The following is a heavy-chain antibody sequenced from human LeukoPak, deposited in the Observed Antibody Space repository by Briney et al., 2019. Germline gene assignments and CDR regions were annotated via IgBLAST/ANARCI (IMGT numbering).Heavy chain of an antibody. CDR1: GFTFSNAW. CDR2: IKQDGSEK. Sequence: PGGSLRLSCAASGFTFSNAWMSWVRQAPGKGLEWVANIKQDGSEKYYVDSVKGRFTISRDNAKNSLYLQMNSLRAEDAAVYYCARDLAVVGATYGYYFDYWGQGTLVTVSS. V-gene: IGHV3-7*01. D-gene: IGHD1-26*01. CDR3: ARDLAVVGATYGYYFDY. J-gene: IGHJ4*02.